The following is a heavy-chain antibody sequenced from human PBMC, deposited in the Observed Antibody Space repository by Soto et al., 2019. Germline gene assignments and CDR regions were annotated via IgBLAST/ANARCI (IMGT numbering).Heavy chain of an antibody. Sequence: LSLSCTVSGGSINTYYWSWIRQPPGKGLEWIGYIYYSGSTNYNPSLKSRLTISVDTSKNQFSLKLSSVTAADTAVYYCARRWGGKFAYRCQGTPLTVSA. CDR3: ARRWGGKFAY. CDR2: IYYSGST. J-gene: IGHJ4*02. D-gene: IGHD3-10*01. CDR1: GGSINTYY. V-gene: IGHV4-59*01.